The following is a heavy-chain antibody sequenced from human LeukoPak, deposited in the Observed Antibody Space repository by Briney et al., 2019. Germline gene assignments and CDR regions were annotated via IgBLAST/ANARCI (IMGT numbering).Heavy chain of an antibody. V-gene: IGHV4-39*07. D-gene: IGHD3-22*01. Sequence: SETLSLTCTVSGGSISSSSYYWGWIRQPPGKGLEWIGSIYYSGSTYYNPSLKSRVTISIDRSKNQFSLKLRSVTAADTAVYYCARAKMVVVRDFNWFDPWGQGTLVTVSS. CDR2: IYYSGST. J-gene: IGHJ5*02. CDR3: ARAKMVVVRDFNWFDP. CDR1: GGSISSSSYY.